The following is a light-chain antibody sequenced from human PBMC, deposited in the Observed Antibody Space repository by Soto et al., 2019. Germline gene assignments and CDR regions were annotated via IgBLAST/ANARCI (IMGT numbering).Light chain of an antibody. CDR2: DAS. V-gene: IGKV1-5*01. CDR1: QSISDW. CDR3: QQYKKYYPT. J-gene: IGKJ1*01. Sequence: DIQMTQSPSTLSASVGDRVTITCRASQSISDWLAWYQQKPGKAPKILIYDASSLESGVPSRFSGSGSGTEFTLTISSLQPADFAIYYCQQYKKYYPTFGQGTKVDIK.